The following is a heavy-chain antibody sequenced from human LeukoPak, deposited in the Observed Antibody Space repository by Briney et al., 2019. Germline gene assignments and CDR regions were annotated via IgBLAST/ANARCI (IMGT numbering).Heavy chain of an antibody. CDR3: ARAPSEIGGYYPEYFRH. V-gene: IGHV3-74*01. CDR1: GFTFSTYW. CDR2: IKSDGST. J-gene: IGHJ1*01. Sequence: WSLRLSCAASGFTFSTYWMHWVRQAPGKGLVWVSRIKSDGSTNYADSVEGRFTISRDNAKNTVSLQMNSMRPEDTGVYYCARAPSEIGGYYPEYFRHWGQGALVTVSS. D-gene: IGHD3-22*01.